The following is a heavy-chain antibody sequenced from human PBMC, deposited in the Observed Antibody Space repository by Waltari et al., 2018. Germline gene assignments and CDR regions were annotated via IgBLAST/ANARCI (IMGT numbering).Heavy chain of an antibody. D-gene: IGHD6-19*01. Sequence: EVQLVESGGGLVQPGRSLRLSCAASGFTFDDYAMHWVRQAPGKGLEWVSVISWNNGSLGYAYSVKGRFTIARDNAKNALYLQMNSLRAEDMALYYCAKGSRRGSSGFFGYWGQGTLVTVSS. J-gene: IGHJ4*02. CDR3: AKGSRRGSSGFFGY. CDR1: GFTFDDYA. CDR2: ISWNNGSL. V-gene: IGHV3-9*03.